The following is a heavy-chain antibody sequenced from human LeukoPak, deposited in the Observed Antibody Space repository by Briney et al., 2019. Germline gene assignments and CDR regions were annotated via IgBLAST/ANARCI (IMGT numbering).Heavy chain of an antibody. CDR2: IKQDGSEK. Sequence: PGGSLRLSCAASGFTFSSSWMTWVRQAPGKGPEWVANIKQDGSEKYYVDSVKGRFTISRDNAKNSLFLQMNSLRAEDTAMYYCARDPYDSNSYGAFDIWGQGTMVTVSS. CDR3: ARDPYDSNSYGAFDI. V-gene: IGHV3-7*01. CDR1: GFTFSSSW. D-gene: IGHD3-22*01. J-gene: IGHJ3*02.